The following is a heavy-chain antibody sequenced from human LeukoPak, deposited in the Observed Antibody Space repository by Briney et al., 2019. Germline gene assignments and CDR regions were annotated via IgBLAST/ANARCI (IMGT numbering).Heavy chain of an antibody. V-gene: IGHV3-21*01. CDR2: ISSSSSYI. CDR3: AALYYDFWSGYPNWFDP. J-gene: IGHJ5*02. D-gene: IGHD3-3*01. Sequence: GGSLRLSCAASGFTFSSCAMSWVRQAPGKGLEWVSSISSSSSYIYYADSVKGRFTISRDNAKNSLYLQMNSLRAEDTAVYYCAALYYDFWSGYPNWFDPWGQGTLVTVSS. CDR1: GFTFSSCA.